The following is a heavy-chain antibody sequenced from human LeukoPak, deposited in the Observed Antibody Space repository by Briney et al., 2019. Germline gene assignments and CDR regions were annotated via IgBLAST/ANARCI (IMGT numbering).Heavy chain of an antibody. D-gene: IGHD3/OR15-3a*01. Sequence: SGTLSLTCTVSGGSITGYYWNWVRQPAGKGLEWIGRIYSSGSINYNPSLKSRVTMSVDTSKNRFSLRLNSVTAADTAVYYCARGDNWTGYFGYWGQGTLVTVSS. V-gene: IGHV4-4*07. CDR3: ARGDNWTGYFGY. CDR1: GGSITGYY. J-gene: IGHJ4*02. CDR2: IYSSGSI.